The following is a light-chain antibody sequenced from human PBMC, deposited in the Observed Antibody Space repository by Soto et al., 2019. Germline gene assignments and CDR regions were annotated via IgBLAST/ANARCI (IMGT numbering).Light chain of an antibody. CDR2: AAS. J-gene: IGKJ1*01. CDR1: QSISSY. Sequence: DIQMTQSPSSLSASVGDRVTITCRASQSISSYLNWYQQKPGKAPMLLIYAASSLQSGVPSRFSGSGSGTDFTLTISSLPPEDFATYYCQQSYSTPPWTFGQGTKVEIK. CDR3: QQSYSTPPWT. V-gene: IGKV1-39*01.